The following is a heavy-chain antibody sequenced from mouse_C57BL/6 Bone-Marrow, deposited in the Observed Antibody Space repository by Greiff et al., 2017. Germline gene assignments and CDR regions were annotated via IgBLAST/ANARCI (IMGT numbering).Heavy chain of an antibody. V-gene: IGHV5-6*02. Sequence: DVKLVESGGDLVKPGGSLKLSCAASGFTFSSYGMSWVRQTPDKRLEWVATISSGGSYTYYPDSVKGRFTISRDNAKNTLYLQMSSLKSEDTAMYYCARRIYYSYGGPFYAMDYWGQGTSVTVSS. CDR3: ARRIYYSYGGPFYAMDY. CDR2: ISSGGSYT. CDR1: GFTFSSYG. D-gene: IGHD2-12*01. J-gene: IGHJ4*01.